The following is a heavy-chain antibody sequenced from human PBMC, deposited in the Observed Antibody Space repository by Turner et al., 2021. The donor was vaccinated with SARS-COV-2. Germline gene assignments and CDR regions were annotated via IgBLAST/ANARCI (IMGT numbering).Heavy chain of an antibody. D-gene: IGHD3-22*01. CDR2: IKKDESEK. J-gene: IGHJ3*02. V-gene: IGHV3-7*01. Sequence: EVQLVESGGAFVQPGGSLSPYCAASGFTFSIYWISWVRQAQGKGREWVANIKKDESEKYYVDSVKGRFTISRDNAKNSLYLQMNSMRAEDTAVYYCARDIVVFTHAFDIWGQGTMVTVSS. CDR1: GFTFSIYW. CDR3: ARDIVVFTHAFDI.